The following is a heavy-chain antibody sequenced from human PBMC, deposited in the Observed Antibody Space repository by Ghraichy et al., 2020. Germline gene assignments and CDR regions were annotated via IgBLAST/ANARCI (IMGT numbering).Heavy chain of an antibody. Sequence: ASVKVSCKASGYTFTGYYMHWVRQTPGQGLQWMGWISPNSGGTNSAQKFQGRVTMTRDTSISTAYMELSSLRSDDMALYYCARGAPYDPLNGLDVWGQGTTVTVSS. J-gene: IGHJ6*02. D-gene: IGHD5-12*01. CDR2: ISPNSGGT. CDR1: GYTFTGYY. V-gene: IGHV1-2*02. CDR3: ARGAPYDPLNGLDV.